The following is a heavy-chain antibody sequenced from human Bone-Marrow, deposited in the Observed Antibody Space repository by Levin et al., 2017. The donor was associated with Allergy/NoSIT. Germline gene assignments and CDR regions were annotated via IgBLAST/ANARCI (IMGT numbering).Heavy chain of an antibody. CDR1: GYIFTTYY. Sequence: GGSLRLSCEASGYIFTTYYMHWVRQAPGQGLEWMGTINPNDDTKSYAQKFQGRVTMTRDTSTSTVYMELSSLRSEDTAVYYCARGHSGYDYVDYWGQGTLVTVS. CDR2: INPNDDTK. D-gene: IGHD5-12*01. V-gene: IGHV1-46*01. CDR3: ARGHSGYDYVDY. J-gene: IGHJ4*02.